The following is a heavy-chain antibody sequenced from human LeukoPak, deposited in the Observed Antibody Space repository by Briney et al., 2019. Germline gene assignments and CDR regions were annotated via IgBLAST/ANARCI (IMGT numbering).Heavy chain of an antibody. CDR3: ARDGRAVLRYFDWLLSPYYFDY. D-gene: IGHD3-9*01. Sequence: GASVKVSCKASGYTFTGYYMHWVRQAPGQGLEWMGWINPNSGGTNYAQKFQGRVTMTRDTSTSTVYMELSSLRSEDTAVYYCARDGRAVLRYFDWLLSPYYFDYWGQGTLVTVSS. CDR2: INPNSGGT. CDR1: GYTFTGYY. J-gene: IGHJ4*02. V-gene: IGHV1-2*02.